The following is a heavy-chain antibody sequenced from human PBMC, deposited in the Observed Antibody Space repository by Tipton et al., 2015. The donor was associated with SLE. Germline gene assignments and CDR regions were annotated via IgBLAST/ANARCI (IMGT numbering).Heavy chain of an antibody. CDR1: GFTFSSYA. CDR3: ARDTSGDWGFDY. V-gene: IGHV3-23*03. CDR2: IYSDGTST. J-gene: IGHJ4*02. Sequence: VQLVQSGGGLVQPGGSLRLSCAASGFTFSSYAMSWVRQAPGKGLEWVSVIYSDGTSTFYGDFVKGRFTISRDNSKNSLYLQMNSLRAEDTAVYYCARDTSGDWGFDYWGQGTLVTVSS. D-gene: IGHD3/OR15-3a*01.